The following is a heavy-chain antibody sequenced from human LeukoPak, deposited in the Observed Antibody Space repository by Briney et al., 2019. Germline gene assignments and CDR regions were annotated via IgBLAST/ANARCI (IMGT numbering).Heavy chain of an antibody. V-gene: IGHV1-46*01. CDR1: GYAFTTYY. D-gene: IGHD1-20*01. Sequence: ASVKVSCKASGYAFTTYYIHWVRQAPGQGLEWMGMLNPSGGSTSYAQKFQGRVTMTRDTSISTAYMELSRLRSDDTAVYYCARVRRNWNYFDYWGQGTLVTVSS. CDR2: LNPSGGST. J-gene: IGHJ4*02. CDR3: ARVRRNWNYFDY.